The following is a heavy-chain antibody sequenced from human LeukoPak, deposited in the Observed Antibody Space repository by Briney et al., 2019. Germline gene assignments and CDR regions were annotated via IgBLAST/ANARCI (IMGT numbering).Heavy chain of an antibody. D-gene: IGHD5-18*01. CDR3: AREEVQVDTAMVIDFDY. J-gene: IGHJ4*02. CDR1: GGSFSGYY. V-gene: IGHV4-34*01. Sequence: PSETLSLTCAVYGGSFSGYYWSWIRQPPGKGLEWIGEINHSGSTNYNPSLKSRVTISVDTSKNQFSLKLSSVTAADTAVYYCAREEVQVDTAMVIDFDYWGQGTLVTVSS. CDR2: INHSGST.